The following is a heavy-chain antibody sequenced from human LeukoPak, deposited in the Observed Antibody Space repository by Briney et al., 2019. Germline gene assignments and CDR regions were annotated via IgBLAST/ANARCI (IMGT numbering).Heavy chain of an antibody. CDR3: ARVGYSSGWYRN. J-gene: IGHJ4*02. V-gene: IGHV3-7*02. CDR1: GFTFSAYW. D-gene: IGHD6-19*01. CDR2: IKSDGTET. Sequence: GGSLRLSCAASGFTFSAYWMGWVRQGPGKGLEWVANIKSDGTETFSVDSVKGRFTISRDNSKNTLYLQMNNLRAEDTAFYYCARVGYSSGWYRNWGQGTLVTVSS.